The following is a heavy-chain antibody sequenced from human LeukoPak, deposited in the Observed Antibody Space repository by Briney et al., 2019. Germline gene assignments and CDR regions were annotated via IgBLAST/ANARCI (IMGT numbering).Heavy chain of an antibody. V-gene: IGHV4-39*01. CDR3: ARLCIKTSCYTSDY. D-gene: IGHD2-2*02. CDR1: GGSISSSSYN. Sequence: SETLSLTCAVSGGSISSSSYNWGWIRQPPGKGLEWIGSIYYSGNTYYNPFLKSRVTISVDTSKNQFSLKLSSVTAADTALYYCARLCIKTSCYTSDYWGQGTLVTVSS. J-gene: IGHJ4*02. CDR2: IYYSGNT.